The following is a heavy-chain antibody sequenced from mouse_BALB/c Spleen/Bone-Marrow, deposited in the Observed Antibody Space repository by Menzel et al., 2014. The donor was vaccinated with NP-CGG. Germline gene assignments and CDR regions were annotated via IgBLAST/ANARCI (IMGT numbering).Heavy chain of an antibody. Sequence: QVQLQQSGAELAKPGASVKMSCKASGYTFTSYWMHWVKQRPGQGLEWIGYINPSTGYTEYNQKFKDKATLTADKSSSTAYMQLSSLTSEDSAVYYCARDHPYYFDYWGQSTTPAVSS. V-gene: IGHV1-7*01. CDR3: ARDHPYYFDY. CDR1: GYTFTSYW. CDR2: INPSTGYT. J-gene: IGHJ2*01.